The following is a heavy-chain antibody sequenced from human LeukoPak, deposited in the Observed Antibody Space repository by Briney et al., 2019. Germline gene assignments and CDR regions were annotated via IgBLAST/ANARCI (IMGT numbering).Heavy chain of an antibody. CDR2: ISGSGSTI. CDR3: ARVPLVVVPAAVYYYYYGMDV. V-gene: IGHV3-11*01. Sequence: GGSLRLSCAASGFTFSDYYMSWIRQAPGKGLEWVSYISGSGSTIYYADSVKGRFTISRDNAKNSLYLQMNSLRAEDTAVYYCARVPLVVVPAAVYYYYYGMDVWGQGTTVTVSS. J-gene: IGHJ6*02. D-gene: IGHD2-2*01. CDR1: GFTFSDYY.